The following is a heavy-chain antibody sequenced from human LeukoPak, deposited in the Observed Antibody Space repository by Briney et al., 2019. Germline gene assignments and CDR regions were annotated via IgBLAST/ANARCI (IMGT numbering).Heavy chain of an antibody. D-gene: IGHD3-10*01. CDR2: ISSSGSTI. CDR1: GFTFSSYE. V-gene: IGHV3-48*03. CDR3: AMGVRGVIDIFDY. J-gene: IGHJ4*02. Sequence: GGSLRLSCAASGFTFSSYEMNWVRQAPGKGLEWVSYISSSGSTIYYADSVKGRFTISRDNSKNTLYLQMNSLRAEDTAVYYCAMGVRGVIDIFDYWGQGTLVTVSS.